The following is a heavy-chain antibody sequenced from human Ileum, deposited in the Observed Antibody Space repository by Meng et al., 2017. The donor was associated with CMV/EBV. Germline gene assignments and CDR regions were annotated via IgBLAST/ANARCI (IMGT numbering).Heavy chain of an antibody. CDR2: IWYDGSNK. CDR1: GFTFSSYG. J-gene: IGHJ6*02. Sequence: GESLKISCAASGFTFSSYGMHWVRQAPGKGLDWVAVIWYDGSNKYYADSVKCRFTISRGNAKNSVYLQMNSLRVEDTAEYYCARDRLGDFVVVPGAKSFQYYYYNGLDVWGQGTTVTVSS. D-gene: IGHD2-2*01. CDR3: ARDRLGDFVVVPGAKSFQYYYYNGLDV. V-gene: IGHV3-33*01.